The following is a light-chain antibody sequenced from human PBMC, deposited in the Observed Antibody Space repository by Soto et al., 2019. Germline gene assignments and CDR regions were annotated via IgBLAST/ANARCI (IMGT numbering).Light chain of an antibody. CDR1: QSVNSD. Sequence: LTNAPGTLSFSPEERTTLSCMASQSVNSDYLAWFQQKPGQAPRLLIYGASTRTTGIPDRFSGSASGTEFTLTISSLQSEDLGVYYCQQYNDWPRTFGQGTRLEIK. V-gene: IGKV3D-15*01. J-gene: IGKJ5*01. CDR3: QQYNDWPRT. CDR2: GAS.